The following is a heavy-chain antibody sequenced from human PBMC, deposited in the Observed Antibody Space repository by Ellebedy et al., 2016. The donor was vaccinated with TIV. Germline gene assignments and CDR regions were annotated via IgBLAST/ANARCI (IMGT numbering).Heavy chain of an antibody. CDR2: IKQDGSEK. V-gene: IGHV3-7*01. D-gene: IGHD3-9*01. CDR1: GFTFSNYW. CDR3: ATGPDNLTGYSPYYYYGMEV. J-gene: IGHJ6*02. Sequence: GESLKISCAASGFTFSNYWMNWVRQAPGKGLEWVANIKQDGSEKYYVDSVRGRFTISRDNAKNSLYLQMNSLRAEDTAVYYCATGPDNLTGYSPYYYYGMEVWGQGTTVTVSS.